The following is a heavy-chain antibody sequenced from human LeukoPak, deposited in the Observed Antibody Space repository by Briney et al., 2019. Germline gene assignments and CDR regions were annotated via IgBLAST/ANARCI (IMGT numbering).Heavy chain of an antibody. D-gene: IGHD2-2*01. J-gene: IGHJ6*02. V-gene: IGHV3-33*01. Sequence: GGSLRLSCAASGFTFSSYGMHWVRQAPGKGLEWVAVIWYDGSNKYYADSVKGRFTISRDNSKNTLYLQMNSLRAEDTAVYYCARDRAQMTSYYYYGMDVWGQGTTVTVSS. CDR1: GFTFSSYG. CDR3: ARDRAQMTSYYYYGMDV. CDR2: IWYDGSNK.